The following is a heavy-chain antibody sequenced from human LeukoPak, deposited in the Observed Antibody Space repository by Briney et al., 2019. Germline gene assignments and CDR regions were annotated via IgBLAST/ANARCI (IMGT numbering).Heavy chain of an antibody. J-gene: IGHJ4*02. V-gene: IGHV4-4*07. D-gene: IGHD6-19*01. CDR3: ARAPEFSSGWLLDW. CDR2: NHPSGST. Sequence: SETLSLTCTVSGGSISSYYWTWIRQSAGKGLEWIGRNHPSGSTNYNPSLESRVTMSVDTSKKQFSLKVTSVTATDTGVYYCARAPEFSSGWLLDWWGQGSLVTVSS. CDR1: GGSISSYY.